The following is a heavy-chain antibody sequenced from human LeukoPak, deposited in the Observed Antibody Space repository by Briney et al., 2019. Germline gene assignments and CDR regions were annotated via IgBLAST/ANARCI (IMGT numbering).Heavy chain of an antibody. V-gene: IGHV3-23*01. J-gene: IGHJ4*02. D-gene: IGHD2-15*01. CDR2: ICANYGNT. Sequence: ICANYGNTYYADAVKGRFTISRDNSKDTLYLQMDSLRAEDTAVYYCAKGSGSSCYSPCDYWGQGILVTVSS. CDR3: AKGSGSSCYSPCDY.